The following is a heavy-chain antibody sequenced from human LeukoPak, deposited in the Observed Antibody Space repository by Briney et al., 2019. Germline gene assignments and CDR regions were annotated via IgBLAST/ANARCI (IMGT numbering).Heavy chain of an antibody. V-gene: IGHV4-31*11. CDR1: GGSISSGGYY. CDR3: AKGRDGYRGFDP. J-gene: IGHJ5*02. D-gene: IGHD5-24*01. Sequence: SETLSLTCDVSGGSISSGGYYWSWIRQHPGKGLEWIGYIYYSGSTYYNPSLKSRVTISVDTSKNQFSLKLSSVTAADTAVYYCAKGRDGYRGFDPWGQGTLVTVSS. CDR2: IYYSGST.